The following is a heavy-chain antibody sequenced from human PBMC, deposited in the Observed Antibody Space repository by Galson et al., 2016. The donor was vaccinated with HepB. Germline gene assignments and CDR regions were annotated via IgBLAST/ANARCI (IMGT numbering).Heavy chain of an antibody. V-gene: IGHV3-23*01. Sequence: SLRLSCAAFRFAFSNYVMSWVRQAPGKGLEWVSTISASGDDTYYADPVKGRFTISRDNSKNTLNVQMNSLRADDTAVYYCAAGYYYGDLGRDWGQGTLVIVSS. CDR1: RFAFSNYV. D-gene: IGHD3-22*01. CDR2: ISASGDDT. J-gene: IGHJ4*02. CDR3: AAGYYYGDLGRD.